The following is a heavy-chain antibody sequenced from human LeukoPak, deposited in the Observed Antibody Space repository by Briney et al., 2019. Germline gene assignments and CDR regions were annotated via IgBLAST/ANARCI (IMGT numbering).Heavy chain of an antibody. Sequence: ASVKVSCKASGYTFTSYDINWVRQATGQGLEWMGWMNPNSGNTGYAQKFQGRVTTTRNTSISTAYMELSSLRSEDTAVYYCAGGRPYYGSGRRKYYFDYWGQGTLVTVSS. V-gene: IGHV1-8*01. CDR3: AGGRPYYGSGRRKYYFDY. D-gene: IGHD3-10*01. CDR1: GYTFTSYD. J-gene: IGHJ4*02. CDR2: MNPNSGNT.